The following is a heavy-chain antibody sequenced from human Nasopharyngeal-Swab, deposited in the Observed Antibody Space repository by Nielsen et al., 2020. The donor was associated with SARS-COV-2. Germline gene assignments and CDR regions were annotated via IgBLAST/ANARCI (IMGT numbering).Heavy chain of an antibody. CDR3: ARARGWWFDY. J-gene: IGHJ4*02. D-gene: IGHD6-19*01. V-gene: IGHV4-30-4*01. CDR1: GGSISSGGYY. CDR2: IYYSGST. Sequence: SETLSLTCAVSGGSISSGGYYWSWIRQPPGKGLEWIGYIYYSGSTYYNPSLKSRVTISVDTSKNQFSLKLSSVTAADTAVYYCARARGWWFDYWGQGTLVTVSS.